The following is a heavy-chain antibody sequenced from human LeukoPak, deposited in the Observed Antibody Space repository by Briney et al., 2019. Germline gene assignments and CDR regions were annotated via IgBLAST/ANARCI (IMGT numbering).Heavy chain of an antibody. J-gene: IGHJ6*02. CDR1: GGSISSGGHY. CDR3: ARVNIVVVVADEHYYYYGMDV. Sequence: SETLSLTCTVSGGSISSGGHYWSWIRQHPGKGLEWIGYIYYSGSTYYNPSLKSRVTISVDKSKNQFSLKLSSVTAADTAVYYCARVNIVVVVADEHYYYYGMDVWGQGTTVTVSS. V-gene: IGHV4-31*03. CDR2: IYYSGST. D-gene: IGHD2-15*01.